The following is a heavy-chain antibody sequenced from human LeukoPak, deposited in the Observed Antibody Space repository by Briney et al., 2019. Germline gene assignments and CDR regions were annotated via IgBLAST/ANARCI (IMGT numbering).Heavy chain of an antibody. J-gene: IGHJ3*02. D-gene: IGHD3-22*01. V-gene: IGHV4-59*01. Sequence: PSETLSLTCTVSGGSISSYYRSWIRQPPGKGLEWIGYIYYSGSTNYNPSLKSRVTISVDTSKNQFSLKLSSVTAADTAVYYCARETYYYDSSGLRRYAFDIWGQGTMVTVSS. CDR2: IYYSGST. CDR3: ARETYYYDSSGLRRYAFDI. CDR1: GGSISSYY.